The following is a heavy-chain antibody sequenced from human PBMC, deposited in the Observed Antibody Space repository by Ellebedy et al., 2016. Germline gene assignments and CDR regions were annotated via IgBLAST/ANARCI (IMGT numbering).Heavy chain of an antibody. CDR1: GFVFSSHW. V-gene: IGHV3-74*01. CDR2: INSDGSYT. J-gene: IGHJ4*02. Sequence: HTGGSLRLSCAASGFVFSSHWMHWVRQAPGKGLVWVSRINSDGSYTSSADSVKGRFTISRDNAKNTLYLQMNSLRAEDTAVYYCARDPFLEGDYWGRGTRVTVSS. D-gene: IGHD2/OR15-2a*01. CDR3: ARDPFLEGDY.